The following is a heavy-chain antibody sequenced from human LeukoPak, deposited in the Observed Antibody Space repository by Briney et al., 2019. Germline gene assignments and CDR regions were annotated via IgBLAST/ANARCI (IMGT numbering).Heavy chain of an antibody. J-gene: IGHJ5*02. D-gene: IGHD6-25*01. CDR3: ARDGAATGS. V-gene: IGHV4-59*01. Sequence: PSETLSLTCTVSGASISSYYWSWIRQPPGKGLEWIGYIYYSGSTNYNPSLKSRVTISVDTSKNQFSLKLSSVTAADTAVYYCARDGAATGSWGQGTLVTVSS. CDR1: GASISSYY. CDR2: IYYSGST.